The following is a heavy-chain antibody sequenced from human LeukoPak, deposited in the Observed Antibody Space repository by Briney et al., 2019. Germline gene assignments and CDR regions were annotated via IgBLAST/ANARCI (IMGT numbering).Heavy chain of an antibody. Sequence: SETLPLTCTVSGGSISSYYWSWIRQPAGRGLEWIGRIYTSGSTNYNPSLKSRVTMSVDTSKNQFSLKLSSVTAADTAVYYCARVGSGSYYYYFDYWGQGTLVTVSS. CDR2: IYTSGST. J-gene: IGHJ4*02. CDR1: GGSISSYY. V-gene: IGHV4-4*07. CDR3: ARVGSGSYYYYFDY. D-gene: IGHD3-10*01.